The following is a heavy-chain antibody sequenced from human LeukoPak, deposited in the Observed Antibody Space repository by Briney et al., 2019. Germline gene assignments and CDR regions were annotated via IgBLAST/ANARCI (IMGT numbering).Heavy chain of an antibody. J-gene: IGHJ4*02. Sequence: GGSLRLSCVASGFTFSTYWMSWVRQAPGKGLEWVANIKENGNEKYYVDSVKGRFTISRDNAKNSLYLQMNSLRAEDTAVYYCARVSPPMQLWAFDYWGQGTPVTVSS. CDR1: GFTFSTYW. CDR3: ARVSPPMQLWAFDY. V-gene: IGHV3-7*03. D-gene: IGHD5-18*01. CDR2: IKENGNEK.